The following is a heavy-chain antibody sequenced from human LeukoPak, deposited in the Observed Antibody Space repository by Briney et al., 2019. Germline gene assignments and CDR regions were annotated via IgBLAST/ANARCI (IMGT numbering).Heavy chain of an antibody. D-gene: IGHD5-24*01. CDR3: ARGYYGYNSYYFDY. CDR2: IIPIFGTA. Sequence: SVKVSCKASGGTFSSYAISWVRQAPGQGLEWMGRIIPIFGTANYAQKFQDRVTITTDESTSTAYMELSSLRSEDTAVYYCARGYYGYNSYYFDYWGQGTLVTVSS. CDR1: GGTFSSYA. J-gene: IGHJ4*02. V-gene: IGHV1-69*05.